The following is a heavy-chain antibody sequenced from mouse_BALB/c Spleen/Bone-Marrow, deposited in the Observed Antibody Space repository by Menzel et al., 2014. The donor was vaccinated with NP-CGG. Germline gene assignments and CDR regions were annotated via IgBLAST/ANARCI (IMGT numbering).Heavy chain of an antibody. J-gene: IGHJ4*01. D-gene: IGHD1-1*01. V-gene: IGHV5-17*02. CDR1: GFTFSSFG. Sequence: EVQLQESGGGLVQPGGSRKLSCAASGFTFSSFGMHWVRRAPEKGLEWVAYISSGSSTIYYADTVKGRFTISRDNPKNTLFLQMTSLRPEDTAMYYCARSGVGYYYGSNSYAMDYWGQGTSVTVSS. CDR3: ARSGVGYYYGSNSYAMDY. CDR2: ISSGSSTI.